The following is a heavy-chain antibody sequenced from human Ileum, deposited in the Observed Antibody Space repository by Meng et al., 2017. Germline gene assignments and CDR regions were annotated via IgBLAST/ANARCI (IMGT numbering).Heavy chain of an antibody. J-gene: IGHJ4*02. V-gene: IGHV4-4*02. Sequence: QVQLQASGPGLVKPSGTLSLTCAFPGASISTSNLWNWVRQPPGKGLEWIGEIHHSGTTNYNPSLKSRVTISLDKSKNQFSLELRSVTAADTAVYYCARHDYGDPTAAFDYWGQGTLVTVSS. CDR1: GASISTSNL. CDR2: IHHSGTT. CDR3: ARHDYGDPTAAFDY. D-gene: IGHD4-17*01.